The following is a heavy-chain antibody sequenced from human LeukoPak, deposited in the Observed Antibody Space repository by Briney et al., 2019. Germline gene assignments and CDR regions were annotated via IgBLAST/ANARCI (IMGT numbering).Heavy chain of an antibody. J-gene: IGHJ4*02. CDR1: GGSISSISYN. Sequence: PSETLSLTCTVSGGSISSISYNCAWIPHPPGKGLNWFGSMHYSGSTYYNPSLKSRVTISVDTSKNQFSLKLSSVTAADTVVYYCARGGFRGVIVYFDYWGQGTLVTVSS. D-gene: IGHD3-10*01. V-gene: IGHV4-39*01. CDR3: ARGGFRGVIVYFDY. CDR2: MHYSGST.